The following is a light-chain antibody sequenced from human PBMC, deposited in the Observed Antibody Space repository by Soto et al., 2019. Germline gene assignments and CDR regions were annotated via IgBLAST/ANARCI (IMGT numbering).Light chain of an antibody. CDR3: QQYSSWPPWT. J-gene: IGKJ1*01. CDR1: QSVLYSSNNKNY. Sequence: DIVMTQSPDSLAVSLGERATINCKSSQSVLYSSNNKNYLAWYQQKPGQPPKLLIYWASTRESGVPDRFSGSGSGTDFTLTISSLQAEDVAVYYCQQYSSWPPWTFGQGTKVEIK. V-gene: IGKV4-1*01. CDR2: WAS.